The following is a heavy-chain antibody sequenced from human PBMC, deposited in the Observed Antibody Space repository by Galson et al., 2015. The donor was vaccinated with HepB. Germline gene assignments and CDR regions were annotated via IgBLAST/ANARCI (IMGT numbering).Heavy chain of an antibody. V-gene: IGHV6-1*01. J-gene: IGHJ4*02. D-gene: IGHD6-13*01. Sequence: CAISGDSVSSNSAAWNWIRQSPSRGLEWLGRTYYRSKWYNDYALSVKGRITINPDTSKNQFSLQLKSVTPEDTAVYYCARLLGSSASFDYWGQGTLVTVSS. CDR3: ARLLGSSASFDY. CDR1: GDSVSSNSAA. CDR2: TYYRSKWYN.